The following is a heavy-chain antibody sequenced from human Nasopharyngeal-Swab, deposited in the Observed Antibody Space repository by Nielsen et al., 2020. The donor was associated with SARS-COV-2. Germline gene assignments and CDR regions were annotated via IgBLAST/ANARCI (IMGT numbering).Heavy chain of an antibody. CDR1: TSTFNAYY. V-gene: IGHV1-2*06. Sequence: ASVKVSCKASTSTFNAYYIHWVRQAPGQGLEWMGRINPTTGGTLYTQTFEGRVTMTTDTSTSTTYMELGGLTSDDTAVYYCTRALSGVYDFWGQGALVTVSS. J-gene: IGHJ4*02. D-gene: IGHD2-15*01. CDR3: TRALSGVYDF. CDR2: INPTTGGT.